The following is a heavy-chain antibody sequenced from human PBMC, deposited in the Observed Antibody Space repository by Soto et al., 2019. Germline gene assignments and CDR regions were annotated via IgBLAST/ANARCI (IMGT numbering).Heavy chain of an antibody. J-gene: IGHJ6*02. CDR2: ISGSGGST. CDR3: ANPPLPEANYNGMDV. Sequence: GGSLRLSCAASGFTFSSYAMSWVRQAPGKGLEWVSAISGSGGSTYYADSVKGRFTISRDNSKNTLYLHMNSLRAEDTALYYCANPPLPEANYNGMDVWGQGTTVTVSS. CDR1: GFTFSSYA. V-gene: IGHV3-23*01.